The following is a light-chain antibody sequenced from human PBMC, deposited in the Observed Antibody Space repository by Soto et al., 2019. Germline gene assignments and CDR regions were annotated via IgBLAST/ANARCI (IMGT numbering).Light chain of an antibody. Sequence: EIVLTQSPASLSLSPGERATLSCRASQRVSSYLAWYQQKPGQAPRLLIYDASNRATGIPARFSGSGSGTDFTLTISSLEPEDFAVYYCQQRSNWHTFGPGTKVDIK. CDR3: QQRSNWHT. J-gene: IGKJ3*01. CDR1: QRVSSY. V-gene: IGKV3-11*01. CDR2: DAS.